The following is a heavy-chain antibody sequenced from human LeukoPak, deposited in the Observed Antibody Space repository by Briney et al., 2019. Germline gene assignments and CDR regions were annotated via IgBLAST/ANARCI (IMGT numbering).Heavy chain of an antibody. V-gene: IGHV3-33*01. D-gene: IGHD2-8*01. CDR1: GFTFSGYG. CDR3: ARAPKHCTHGVCFWD. J-gene: IGHJ4*02. CDR2: IWYDGSNK. Sequence: GRSLRLSCAASGFTFSGYGMHWVCQAPGKGLEWVAVIWYDGSNKYYADSVKGRFTISRDNSKNTLYLQMNSLRAEDTAVYYCARAPKHCTHGVCFWDWGQGTLVTVSS.